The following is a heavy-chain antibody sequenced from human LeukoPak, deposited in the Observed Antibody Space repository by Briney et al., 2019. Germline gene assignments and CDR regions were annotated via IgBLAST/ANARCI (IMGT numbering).Heavy chain of an antibody. CDR2: INPNSGGT. Sequence: ASVKVSCKASGYTFIAYYMSWVRQAPGQGLEWMGWINPNSGGTSYAQRFQGRVSMTRDTSIGTVYMELSRLISDDTAVYYCAREGFCSGNTCYNFHHWGQGTLVTVSS. CDR1: GYTFIAYY. CDR3: AREGFCSGNTCYNFHH. V-gene: IGHV1-2*02. J-gene: IGHJ1*01. D-gene: IGHD2-2*02.